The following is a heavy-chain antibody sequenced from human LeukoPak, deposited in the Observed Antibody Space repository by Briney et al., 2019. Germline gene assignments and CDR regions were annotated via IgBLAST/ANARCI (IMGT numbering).Heavy chain of an antibody. J-gene: IGHJ6*02. CDR3: ARVKAAVAGRYYYYYGMDV. CDR1: GDSIRSDDYR. Sequence: SKTLSLTCTVSGDSIRSDDYRWGWLRQAPGKGLEWIGHIVYTGGIHQNPSLRSRSTLSLDTSKKQFSLKLSSVTAADTAVYYCARVKAAVAGRYYYYYGMDVWGQGTTVTVSS. CDR2: IVYTGGI. V-gene: IGHV4-30-4*01. D-gene: IGHD6-19*01.